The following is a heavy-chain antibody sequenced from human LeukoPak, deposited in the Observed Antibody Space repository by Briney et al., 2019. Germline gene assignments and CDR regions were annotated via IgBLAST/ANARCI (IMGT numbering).Heavy chain of an antibody. CDR2: ISAYNGNT. CDR3: ARVIHYYDSSGYSADAFDI. D-gene: IGHD3-22*01. V-gene: IGHV1-18*01. J-gene: IGHJ3*02. Sequence: ASVKVSCKASGYTFTSYGISWVRQAPGQGLEWMGWISAYNGNTNYAQKLQGGVTMTTDTSTSTAYMELRSLRSDDTAVYYCARVIHYYDSSGYSADAFDIWGQGTMVTASS. CDR1: GYTFTSYG.